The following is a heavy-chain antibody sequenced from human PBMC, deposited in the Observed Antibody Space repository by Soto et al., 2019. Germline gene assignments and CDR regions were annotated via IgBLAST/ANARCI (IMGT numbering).Heavy chain of an antibody. J-gene: IGHJ4*02. CDR2: IYHSGNT. D-gene: IGHD3-10*01. CDR1: GGSISSDNW. Sequence: TLSLTCAFSGGSISSDNWWSWVRQPPGKGLEWIGEIYHSGNTNYNPSLKSRVTISVDKSKNQFSLKVTSVTAADTALYYCARVSASSMLRGVAINWGPATLVTVSS. V-gene: IGHV4-4*02. CDR3: ARVSASSMLRGVAIN.